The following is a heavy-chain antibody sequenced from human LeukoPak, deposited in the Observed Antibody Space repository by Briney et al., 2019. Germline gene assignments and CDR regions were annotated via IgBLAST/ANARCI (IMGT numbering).Heavy chain of an antibody. D-gene: IGHD5-12*01. CDR2: ISAYNGNT. CDR3: ARHSGYDHYYYYYMDV. V-gene: IGHV1-18*01. Sequence: ASVKVSCKASGYTFTSYGISWVRQAPGQGLGWMGWISAYNGNTNYAQKLQGRVTMTTDTSTSTAYVELRSLRSDDTAVYYCARHSGYDHYYYYYMDVWGKGTTVTVSS. CDR1: GYTFTSYG. J-gene: IGHJ6*03.